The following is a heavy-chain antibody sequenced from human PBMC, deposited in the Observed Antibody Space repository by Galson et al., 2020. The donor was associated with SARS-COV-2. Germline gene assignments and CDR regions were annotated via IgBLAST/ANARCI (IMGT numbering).Heavy chain of an antibody. CDR3: SRPKTGAQSDS. D-gene: IGHD7-27*01. Sequence: SETLSLTCAVSGGSISSDNWWSWVRQPPGKGLEWIGDIYHSGTTNYNPSLKSRVTISVDKSKNQFSLNLKSVTAADTAVYFCSRPKTGAQSDSWGQGTLVTVS. CDR2: IYHSGTT. V-gene: IGHV4-4*02. CDR1: GGSISSDNW. J-gene: IGHJ4*02.